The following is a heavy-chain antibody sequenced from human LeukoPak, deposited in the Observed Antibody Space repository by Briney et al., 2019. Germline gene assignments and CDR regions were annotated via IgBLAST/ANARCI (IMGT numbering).Heavy chain of an antibody. J-gene: IGHJ4*02. D-gene: IGHD2-2*01. Sequence: GESLMISCKGSGYNFTNYWIAWVRQMPGKGLEWMGIIYPGDSDTRYSPSFQGQVTISTDKSISTAYLQWSSLKASDTAIYYCARQGPLGYCSSASCFPSFDYWGQGTLVTVSS. V-gene: IGHV5-51*01. CDR1: GYNFTNYW. CDR2: IYPGDSDT. CDR3: ARQGPLGYCSSASCFPSFDY.